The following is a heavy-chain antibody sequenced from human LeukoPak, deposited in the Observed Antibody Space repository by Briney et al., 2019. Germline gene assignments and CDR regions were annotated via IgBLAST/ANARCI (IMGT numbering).Heavy chain of an antibody. Sequence: SVKVPCKASGGTFSSYAISWVRQAPGQGLEWMGGIIPIFGTANYAQKFQGRVTITADESTSTAYMELSSLRSEDTAVYYCAKDQEWGYDILTGYYSRGSGFDYWGQGALVTVSS. CDR2: IIPIFGTA. J-gene: IGHJ4*02. CDR1: GGTFSSYA. D-gene: IGHD3-9*01. V-gene: IGHV1-69*13. CDR3: AKDQEWGYDILTGYYSRGSGFDY.